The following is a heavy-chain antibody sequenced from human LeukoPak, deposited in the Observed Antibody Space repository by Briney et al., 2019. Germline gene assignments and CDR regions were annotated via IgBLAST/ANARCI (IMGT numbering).Heavy chain of an antibody. Sequence: ASVKVSCKASGYSFTGYYINWVRQAPGPGLEWMGCMNPVTGDSTYEQRSHGRVTMTRDTSISTAYMELGWLTPHDTPVYYCVRAPTYYFAYWGQGTLATASS. J-gene: IGHJ4*02. V-gene: IGHV1-2*02. CDR3: VRAPTYYFAY. CDR2: MNPVTGDS. CDR1: GYSFTGYY.